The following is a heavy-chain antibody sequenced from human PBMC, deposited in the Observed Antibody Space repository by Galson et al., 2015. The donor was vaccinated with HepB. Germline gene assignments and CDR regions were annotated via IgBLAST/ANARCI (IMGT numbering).Heavy chain of an antibody. D-gene: IGHD3-16*01. CDR3: AKVNRAYCLDY. J-gene: IGHJ4*02. CDR2: ISGSGVST. CDR1: GFTFSSNA. Sequence: SLRLSCAASGFTFSSNAMSWVRQAPGKGQEGVSSISGSGVSTYYADSVKGRFTISRDNSKSTLLLQMDSLRADDSALSYCAKVNRAYCLDYWGQGTWVTVSS. V-gene: IGHV3-23*01.